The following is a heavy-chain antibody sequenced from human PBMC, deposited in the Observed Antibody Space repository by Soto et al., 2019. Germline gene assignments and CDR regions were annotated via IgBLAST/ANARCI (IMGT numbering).Heavy chain of an antibody. D-gene: IGHD3-16*01. V-gene: IGHV1-69*01. Sequence: QVQLVQSGADVKKPGSSVKVSCKTSGGSFGSSAISWVRQAPAQGLEWMGEIIPVFDKANYAQNFQGRLTITADDLLGTVFLELSSLRSEDTAVYFCARLRRDWGDAFDLWGLGTFVTVSS. CDR1: GGSFGSSA. CDR2: IIPVFDKA. CDR3: ARLRRDWGDAFDL. J-gene: IGHJ3*01.